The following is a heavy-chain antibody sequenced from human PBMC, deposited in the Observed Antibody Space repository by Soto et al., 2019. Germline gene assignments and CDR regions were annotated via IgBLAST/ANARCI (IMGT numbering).Heavy chain of an antibody. CDR2: ISGSGDST. V-gene: IGHV3-23*01. Sequence: EVQLLESGGGLVQPGGSLRLSCAASGFTFSSYAMRWVRQAPVKGLEWVSAISGSGDSTYYADSVKARFTISRDNSKNPLYLQMNSLRAEDTAVYYCARRGSGSYSDYWGQGTLVTVSS. CDR3: ARRGSGSYSDY. D-gene: IGHD1-26*01. J-gene: IGHJ4*02. CDR1: GFTFSSYA.